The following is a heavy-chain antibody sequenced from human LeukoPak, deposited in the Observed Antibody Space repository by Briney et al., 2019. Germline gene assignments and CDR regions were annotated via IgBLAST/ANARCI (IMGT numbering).Heavy chain of an antibody. CDR3: ARGGSSGWYLYEFDY. CDR2: ISSSSSTI. J-gene: IGHJ4*02. D-gene: IGHD6-19*01. Sequence: PGGSLRLSCAASGFTFSSYSMNWVRQAPGKGLEWVSYISSSSSTIYYADSVKGRFTISRDNAKNSLYLQMNSLRAEDTAVYYCARGGSSGWYLYEFDYWGQGTLVTVSS. V-gene: IGHV3-48*04. CDR1: GFTFSSYS.